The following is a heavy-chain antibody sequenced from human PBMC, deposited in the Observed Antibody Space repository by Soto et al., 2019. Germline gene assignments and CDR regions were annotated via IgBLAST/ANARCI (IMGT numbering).Heavy chain of an antibody. CDR3: ASTVTYGLPLDY. CDR1: GGSIRSVVYY. CDR2: ISYRGAT. V-gene: IGHV4-31*11. Sequence: LTCAVSGGSIRSVVYYWSWLRQLPGKGLEWLGYISYRGATYSNPSLKSRLSLSLDTSQDTFSLKLASVTAADTAVYYSASTVTYGLPLDY. D-gene: IGHD4-17*01. J-gene: IGHJ4*01.